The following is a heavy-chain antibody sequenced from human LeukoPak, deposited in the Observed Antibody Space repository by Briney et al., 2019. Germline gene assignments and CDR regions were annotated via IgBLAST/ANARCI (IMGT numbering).Heavy chain of an antibody. V-gene: IGHV1-8*01. Sequence: ASMKVSCKASGYTFTSYDINWVRQATGQGLEWMGWMNPNSGNTGYAQEFQGRVTMTRNTSISTAYMELSSLRSEDTAVYYCARGRGYCSSTSCFTGGYYYYGMDVRGQGTTVTVSS. D-gene: IGHD2-2*01. J-gene: IGHJ6*02. CDR2: MNPNSGNT. CDR1: GYTFTSYD. CDR3: ARGRGYCSSTSCFTGGYYYYGMDV.